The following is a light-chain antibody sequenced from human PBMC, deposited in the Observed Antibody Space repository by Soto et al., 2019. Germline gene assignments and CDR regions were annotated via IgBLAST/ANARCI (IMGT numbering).Light chain of an antibody. V-gene: IGLV1-40*01. Sequence: QSVLTQPPSVSEAPGQRVTISCTGSSSNIGAGYEAHWYQQVPGTAPKLLIYENNNRPSGVPDLFSGSKSGTSASLAITVLQGEDEAEYYCQSYDSSLSGYVFGTGTKVTVL. CDR3: QSYDSSLSGYV. CDR1: SSNIGAGYE. CDR2: ENN. J-gene: IGLJ1*01.